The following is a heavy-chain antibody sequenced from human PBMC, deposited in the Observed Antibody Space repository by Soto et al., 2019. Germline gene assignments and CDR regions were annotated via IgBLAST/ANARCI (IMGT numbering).Heavy chain of an antibody. D-gene: IGHD6-13*01. V-gene: IGHV3-30-3*01. CDR2: ISYDGSNK. CDR1: GFTFSSYA. Sequence: GGSLRLSCAASGFTFSSYAMHWVRQAPGKGLEWVAVISYDGSNKYYADSVKGRFTISRDNSKNTLYLQMNSLRAEDTAVYYCARGSSSWNPDYYGMDVWGQGTTVTVSS. CDR3: ARGSSSWNPDYYGMDV. J-gene: IGHJ6*02.